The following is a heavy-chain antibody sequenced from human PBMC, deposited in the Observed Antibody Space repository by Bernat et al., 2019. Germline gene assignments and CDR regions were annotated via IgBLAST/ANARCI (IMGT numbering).Heavy chain of an antibody. D-gene: IGHD3-16*01. J-gene: IGHJ4*02. CDR2: IDPSDSYT. CDR3: AGLSGELMLH. V-gene: IGHV5-10-1*03. CDR1: GYSFTSSW. Sequence: EVQLVQSGAEVKKPGASLRISCKGSGYSFTSSWISWVRQMPGTGLEWMGRIDPSDSYTNYSPSFQDHVQITAKKSIGTDYLQWRSLGASDIAMYYCAGLSGELMLHWGQGTLVTVSS.